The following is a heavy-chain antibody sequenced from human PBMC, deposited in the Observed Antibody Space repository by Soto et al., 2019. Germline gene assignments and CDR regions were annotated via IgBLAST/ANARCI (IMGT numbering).Heavy chain of an antibody. V-gene: IGHV3-48*03. CDR2: ITPGGSTI. D-gene: IGHD5-12*01. CDR3: VKEKSHVNSGYDDFDL. J-gene: IGHJ3*01. CDR1: GFTFSSYE. Sequence: GGSLRLSCAASGFTFSSYEMDWVRQAPGKGLEWVAHITPGGSTIYNADSVKGRFTISRDNTKNSLFLQMNSLRDEDTALYYCVKEKSHVNSGYDDFDLWGKGTMVTASS.